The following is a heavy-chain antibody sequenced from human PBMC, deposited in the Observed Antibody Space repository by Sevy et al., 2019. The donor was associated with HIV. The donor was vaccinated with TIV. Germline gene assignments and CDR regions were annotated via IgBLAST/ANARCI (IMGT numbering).Heavy chain of an antibody. Sequence: GGSLRLSCAASGFTFSSYAMHWVRQAPGKGLEWVAVISYDGSNKYYADSVKGRFTISRDNSKNTLYLQMNSLRAEDTAVYYCARDHPYYDFWSGSYFYYYYYGMDVWGQGTMVTVSS. CDR2: ISYDGSNK. D-gene: IGHD3-3*01. CDR3: ARDHPYYDFWSGSYFYYYYYGMDV. J-gene: IGHJ6*02. V-gene: IGHV3-30*04. CDR1: GFTFSSYA.